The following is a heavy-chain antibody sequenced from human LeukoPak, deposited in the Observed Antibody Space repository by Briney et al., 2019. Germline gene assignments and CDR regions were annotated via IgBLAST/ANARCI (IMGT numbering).Heavy chain of an antibody. D-gene: IGHD6-13*01. CDR1: GFTFSSNW. J-gene: IGHJ4*02. CDR3: TRDRGYSTFDY. V-gene: IGHV3-7*01. Sequence: GGSLRLSCAASGFTFSSNWMSWVRQGPGEGLEWVANIDQDGSEKNYVDSVKGRFIISRDNAKNSVYLQMNDLRVEDTAVYYWTRDRGYSTFDYWGQGPLVTVSS. CDR2: IDQDGSEK.